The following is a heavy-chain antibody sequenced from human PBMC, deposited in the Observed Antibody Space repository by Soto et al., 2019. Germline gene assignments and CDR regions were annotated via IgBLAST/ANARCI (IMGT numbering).Heavy chain of an antibody. Sequence: PSETPSLTCAVYGGSFSGYYWSWIRQPPGKGLEWIGEINHSGSTNYNPSLKSRVTISVDTSKNQFSLKLSSVTAADTAVYYCAIISSIAARNYYYYYMDVWGKGTTVTVSS. CDR1: GGSFSGYY. V-gene: IGHV4-34*01. D-gene: IGHD6-6*01. J-gene: IGHJ6*03. CDR2: INHSGST. CDR3: AIISSIAARNYYYYYMDV.